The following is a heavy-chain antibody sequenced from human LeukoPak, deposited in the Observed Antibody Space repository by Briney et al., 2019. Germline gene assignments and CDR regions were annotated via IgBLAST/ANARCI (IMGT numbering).Heavy chain of an antibody. CDR1: GFTFDDYA. J-gene: IGHJ6*03. D-gene: IGHD5-18*01. V-gene: IGHV3-20*04. Sequence: GESLRLSCAASGFTFDDYAMNWVRQVPGRGLEWVSGINWNGRTTEYADSVKDRFTISRQNTKNSLYPYMNNLGGEDTALYFCARGSVQLWLRDTYYYMGVWGKGTTVTVSS. CDR3: ARGSVQLWLRDTYYYMGV. CDR2: INWNGRTT.